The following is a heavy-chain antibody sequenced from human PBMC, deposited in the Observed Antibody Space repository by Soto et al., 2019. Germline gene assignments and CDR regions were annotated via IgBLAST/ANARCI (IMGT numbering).Heavy chain of an antibody. D-gene: IGHD6-13*01. Sequence: GGSLRLSCAASGFTFSSYSMNWVRQAPGKGLEWVSSISSSSSYIYYADSVKGRFTISRDNAKNSLYLQMNSLRAEDTAVYYCARDFSSSWFSIDYWGQGTLVTVSS. CDR2: ISSSSSYI. V-gene: IGHV3-21*01. CDR1: GFTFSSYS. CDR3: ARDFSSSWFSIDY. J-gene: IGHJ4*02.